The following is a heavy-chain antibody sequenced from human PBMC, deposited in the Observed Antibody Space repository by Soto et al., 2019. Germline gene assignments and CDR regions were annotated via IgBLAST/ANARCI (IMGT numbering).Heavy chain of an antibody. J-gene: IGHJ6*02. D-gene: IGHD1-26*01. V-gene: IGHV3-23*01. CDR2: ISGSGGST. CDR1: GFTFSSYA. CDR3: AKRVRSDYYYGMDV. Sequence: GGSLRLSCAASGFTFSSYAMSWVRQAPGKGLEWVSAISGSGGSTYYADSVKGRFTISRDNSKNTLYLQKNSLRAEDTAVYYCAKRVRSDYYYGMDVWGQGTTVTVSS.